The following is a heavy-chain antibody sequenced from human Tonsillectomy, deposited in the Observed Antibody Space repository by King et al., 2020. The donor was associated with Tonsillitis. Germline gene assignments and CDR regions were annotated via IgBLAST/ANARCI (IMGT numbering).Heavy chain of an antibody. CDR1: GYTLTELS. Sequence: VQLVESGAEVKKPGASVKVSCKVSGYTLTELSMHWVRQAPGKGLEWMGGFDPEDGKTIYAQKVQGRVTMTEDTSTDTAYMELSSLRSEDTAVYYCATVRYDQQLAKPWWFDPWGQGTLVTVSS. CDR3: ATVRYDQQLAKPWWFDP. J-gene: IGHJ5*02. V-gene: IGHV1-24*01. CDR2: FDPEDGKT. D-gene: IGHD6-13*01.